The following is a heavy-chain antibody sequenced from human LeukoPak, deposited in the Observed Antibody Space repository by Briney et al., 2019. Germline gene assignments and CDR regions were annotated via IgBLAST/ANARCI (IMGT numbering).Heavy chain of an antibody. Sequence: PSDTLSLTCAVSGGSISSSNWWSWVRQPPGKGLEWIGEIYHSGSTNYNPSLKSRVTISVDTSKNQFSLKLSSVTAADTAVYYCARVSSKDSSGYYLYYFDYWGQGTQVTVSS. J-gene: IGHJ4*02. CDR1: GGSISSSNW. D-gene: IGHD3-22*01. CDR3: ARVSSKDSSGYYLYYFDY. V-gene: IGHV4-4*02. CDR2: IYHSGST.